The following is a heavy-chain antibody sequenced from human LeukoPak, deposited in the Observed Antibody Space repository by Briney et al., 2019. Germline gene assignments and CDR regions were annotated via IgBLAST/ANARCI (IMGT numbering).Heavy chain of an antibody. V-gene: IGHV3-23*01. Sequence: GGSLRLSCAASGFTFSSYAMTWVRQAPGKGLEWVSGISGSGGGTYYTDSVKGRFTISRDNSKNTLYLQMNSLRAEDTAVYYCARARGGGAFDIWGQGTMVTVSS. D-gene: IGHD2-15*01. CDR2: ISGSGGGT. CDR1: GFTFSSYA. J-gene: IGHJ3*02. CDR3: ARARGGGAFDI.